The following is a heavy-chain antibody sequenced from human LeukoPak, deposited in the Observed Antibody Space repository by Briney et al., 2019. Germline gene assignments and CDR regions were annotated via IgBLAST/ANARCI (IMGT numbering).Heavy chain of an antibody. Sequence: WASVKVSFKASGYTFTNYYMHWVRQAPGQGLEWMGWISAYNGNTNYAQKLQGRVTMTTDTSTSTAYMELRSLRSDDTAVYYCARVFEDRYSSGWYPNYYYYGMDVWGQGTTVTVSS. V-gene: IGHV1-18*04. J-gene: IGHJ6*02. CDR2: ISAYNGNT. CDR3: ARVFEDRYSSGWYPNYYYYGMDV. CDR1: GYTFTNYY. D-gene: IGHD6-19*01.